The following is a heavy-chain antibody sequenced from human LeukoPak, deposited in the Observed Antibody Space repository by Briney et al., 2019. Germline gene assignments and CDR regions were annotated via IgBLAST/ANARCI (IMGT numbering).Heavy chain of an antibody. D-gene: IGHD3-9*01. V-gene: IGHV4-39*07. CDR2: IYYSGST. CDR1: GGSTSSSSYY. Sequence: SETLSLTCTVSGGSTSSSSYYWGWIRQPPGKGLEWIGSIYYSGSTYYNPSLKSRVTISVDTSKNQFSLKLSSVTAADTAVYYCARAIPLTGYYTLSWYFDLWGRGTLVTVSS. CDR3: ARAIPLTGYYTLSWYFDL. J-gene: IGHJ2*01.